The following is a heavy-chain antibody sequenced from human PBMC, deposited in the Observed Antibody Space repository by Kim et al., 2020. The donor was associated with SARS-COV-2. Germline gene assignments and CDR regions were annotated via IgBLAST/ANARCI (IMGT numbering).Heavy chain of an antibody. Sequence: ADSVKGRFNITRDNAKHSLYLQMNSLRAEDTAVYYCARAPGYSSGWYSPHYWGQGTLVTVSS. V-gene: IGHV3-11*05. J-gene: IGHJ4*02. D-gene: IGHD6-19*01. CDR3: ARAPGYSSGWYSPHY.